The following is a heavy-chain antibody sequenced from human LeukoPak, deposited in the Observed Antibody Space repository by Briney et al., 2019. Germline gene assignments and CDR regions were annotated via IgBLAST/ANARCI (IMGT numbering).Heavy chain of an antibody. V-gene: IGHV3-7*01. CDR2: INQGGSEK. CDR3: GRDAYYDDSGGHYADPDY. J-gene: IGHJ4*02. D-gene: IGHD3-22*01. Sequence: GGSLRLSCEASGFMFSSYWMSWVRQAPGKGLEWVANINQGGSEKYYADSVKGRFTISRDNAKNSMYLQINSLRGEDTAVYYCGRDAYYDDSGGHYADPDYWGQGTLVTVSS. CDR1: GFMFSSYW.